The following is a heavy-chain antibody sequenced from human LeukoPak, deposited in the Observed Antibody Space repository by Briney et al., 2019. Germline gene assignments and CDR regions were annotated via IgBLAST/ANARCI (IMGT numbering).Heavy chain of an antibody. CDR3: ARGYYDSVLYYYYYGMDV. CDR1: GFTFSSYA. Sequence: GGSLRLSCAASGFTFSSYAMHWVRQAPGKGLEWVAVISYDGSNKYYADSGKGRFTISRDNSKNTLYLQMNSLRAEDTAVYYCARGYYDSVLYYYYYGMDVWGQGTTVTVSS. V-gene: IGHV3-30*04. CDR2: ISYDGSNK. J-gene: IGHJ6*02. D-gene: IGHD3-3*01.